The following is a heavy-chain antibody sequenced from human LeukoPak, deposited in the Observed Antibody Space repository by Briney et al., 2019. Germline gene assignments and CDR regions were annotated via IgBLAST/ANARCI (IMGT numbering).Heavy chain of an antibody. Sequence: ASVKVSCKASGYTFTSYYMHWVRQAPGQGLEWMGIINPSGGSTSYAQKFQGRVTMTRDTSTSTVYMELSSLRSEDTAVYCCARDPTPITPPDYWGQGTLVTVSS. CDR1: GYTFTSYY. J-gene: IGHJ4*02. D-gene: IGHD3-10*01. CDR3: ARDPTPITPPDY. CDR2: INPSGGST. V-gene: IGHV1-46*01.